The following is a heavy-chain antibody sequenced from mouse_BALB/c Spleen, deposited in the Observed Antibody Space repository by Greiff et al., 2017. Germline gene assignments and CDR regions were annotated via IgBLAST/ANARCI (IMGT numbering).Heavy chain of an antibody. CDR1: GYTFTSYW. J-gene: IGHJ4*01. CDR3: ARSNYGTYYYAMDY. V-gene: IGHV1-7*01. D-gene: IGHD1-1*01. Sequence: VQLQESGAELAKPGASVKMSCKASGYTFTSYWMHWVKQRPGQGLEWIGYINPSTGYTEYNQKFKDKATLTADKSSSTAYMQLSSLTSEDSAVYYCARSNYGTYYYAMDYWGQGTSVTGAS. CDR2: INPSTGYT.